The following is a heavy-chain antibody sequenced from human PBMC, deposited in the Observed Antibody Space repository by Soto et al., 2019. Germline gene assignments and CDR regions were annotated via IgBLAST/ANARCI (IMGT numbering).Heavy chain of an antibody. CDR1: GFSLSTSGVG. CDR2: IYWDDDK. CDR3: AHSRQRWLQSTPPHLDY. V-gene: IGHV2-5*02. Sequence: QITLKESGPTLVKPTQTLTLTCTFSGFSLSTSGVGVGWIRQPPGKALEWLALIYWDDDKRYSPSLKSRLTITKDTSKNQVVLTMTNMDPVDTATYYCAHSRQRWLQSTPPHLDYWGQGTLVTVSS. D-gene: IGHD5-12*01. J-gene: IGHJ4*02.